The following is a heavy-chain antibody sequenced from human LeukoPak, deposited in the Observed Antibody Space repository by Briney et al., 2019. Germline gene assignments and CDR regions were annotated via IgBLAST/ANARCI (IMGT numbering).Heavy chain of an antibody. CDR3: ARAYCGGDCYPDDAFDI. CDR2: IWYDGSNK. V-gene: IGHV3-33*01. D-gene: IGHD2-21*02. Sequence: GGSLRLSCAASGFTFSSYDMHWVRQAPGKGLEWVAVIWYDGSNKYYADSVKGRFTISRDNSKNTLYLQMNSLRAEDTAVYYCARAYCGGDCYPDDAFDIWGQGTMVTVSS. J-gene: IGHJ3*02. CDR1: GFTFSSYD.